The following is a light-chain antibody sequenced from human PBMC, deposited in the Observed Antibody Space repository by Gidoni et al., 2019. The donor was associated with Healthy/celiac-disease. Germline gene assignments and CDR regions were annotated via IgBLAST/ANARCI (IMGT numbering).Light chain of an antibody. CDR2: AAS. CDR3: LQDYNYPIT. CDR1: QGIGID. Sequence: CRASQGIGIDLGWYQQKPGKAPNLLIYAASTSQSGVPSRFSGSGSGTDFTLTISSLQPEDFATYFCLQDYNYPITFGQGTRLEIK. V-gene: IGKV1-6*01. J-gene: IGKJ5*01.